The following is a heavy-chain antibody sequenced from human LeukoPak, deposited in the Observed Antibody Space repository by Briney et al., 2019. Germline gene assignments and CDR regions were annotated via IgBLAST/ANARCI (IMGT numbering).Heavy chain of an antibody. D-gene: IGHD1-1*01. V-gene: IGHV3-23*01. CDR2: ISGSGGST. Sequence: GGSLRLSCAASRFTFSSYAMSWVRQAPGKGLEWVSGISGSGGSTYYADSVKGRFTISRDNSENTLYLQMNSLRVEDTAEYYCAKGGTTETTLNWFGPWGQGTLVTVSS. CDR3: AKGGTTETTLNWFGP. CDR1: RFTFSSYA. J-gene: IGHJ5*02.